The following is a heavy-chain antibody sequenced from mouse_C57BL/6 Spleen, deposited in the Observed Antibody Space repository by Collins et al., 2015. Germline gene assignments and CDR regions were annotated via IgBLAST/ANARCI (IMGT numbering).Heavy chain of an antibody. Sequence: QVQLQQPGAELVKPGASVKLSCKASGYAFISYWMHWVKQRPGQGLEWIGMIHPNSGSTNYNEKFKSKATLTVDKSSSTAYMQLSSLTSEDSAVYYCARFITTVVERYFDVWGTGTTVTVSS. V-gene: IGHV1-64*01. CDR1: GYAFISYW. CDR2: IHPNSGST. CDR3: ARFITTVVERYFDV. D-gene: IGHD1-1*01. J-gene: IGHJ1*03.